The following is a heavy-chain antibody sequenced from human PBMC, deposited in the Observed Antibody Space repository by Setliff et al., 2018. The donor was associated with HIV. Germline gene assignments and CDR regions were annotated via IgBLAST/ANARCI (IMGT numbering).Heavy chain of an antibody. V-gene: IGHV3-30*03. J-gene: IGHJ1*01. CDR2: ISQDASKD. CDR1: GFSLRTYG. Sequence: GGSLRLSCATSGFSLRTYGLHWVRQAPGKGLEWVAVISQDASKDYYADSVKGRFTISKDNSKNTVFLQMNNLRVEDTAVYFCARVRLYNTALDSWGPGTLVTVSS. D-gene: IGHD1-20*01. CDR3: ARVRLYNTALDS.